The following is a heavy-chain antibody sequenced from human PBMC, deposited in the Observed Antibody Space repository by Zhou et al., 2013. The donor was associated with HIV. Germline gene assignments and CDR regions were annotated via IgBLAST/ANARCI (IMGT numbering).Heavy chain of an antibody. D-gene: IGHD5-12*01. Sequence: EVQLLQSGGGLVQPGGSLRLSCAVSGFTFSRYWMHWVRQAPGKGLVWVARINSDGSSVSYVDSVKGRFSISRDNARNTVFLEMNSLRVEDTAVYYCARDLREDVVAAILAYWGLGTLVAVSS. V-gene: IGHV3-74*01. CDR2: INSDGSSV. CDR1: GFTFSRYW. J-gene: IGHJ4*02. CDR3: ARDLREDVVAAILAY.